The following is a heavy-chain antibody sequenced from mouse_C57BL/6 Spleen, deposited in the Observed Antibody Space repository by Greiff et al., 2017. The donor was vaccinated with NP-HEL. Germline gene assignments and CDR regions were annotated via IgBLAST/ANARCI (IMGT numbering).Heavy chain of an antibody. CDR2: INPNNGGT. J-gene: IGHJ3*01. CDR1: GYTFTDYN. CDR3: ARDDDGYSWFAY. V-gene: IGHV1-22*01. Sequence: EVKLQESGPELVKPGASVKMSCKASGYTFTDYNMHWVKQSHGKSLEWIGYINPNNGGTSYNQKFKGKATLTVNKSSSTAYMELRSLTSEDSAVYYCARDDDGYSWFAYWGQGTLVTVSA. D-gene: IGHD2-3*01.